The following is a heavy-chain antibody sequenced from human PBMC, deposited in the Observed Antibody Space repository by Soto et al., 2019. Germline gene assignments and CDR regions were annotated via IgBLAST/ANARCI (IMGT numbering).Heavy chain of an antibody. Sequence: SVKVSCKASGGTFSSYAISWVRQAPGQGLEWMGGIIPIFGTANYAQKFQGRVTITADESTSTAYMELSSLRSEDTAVYYCARDGDTAMASYYYSGMDVWGQGTTLTV. D-gene: IGHD5-18*01. V-gene: IGHV1-69*13. CDR2: IIPIFGTA. CDR3: ARDGDTAMASYYYSGMDV. CDR1: GGTFSSYA. J-gene: IGHJ6*02.